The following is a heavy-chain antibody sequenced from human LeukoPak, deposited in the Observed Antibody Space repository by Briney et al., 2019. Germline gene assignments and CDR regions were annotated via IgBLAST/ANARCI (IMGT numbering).Heavy chain of an antibody. D-gene: IGHD1-26*01. CDR2: INPNSGGT. CDR3: ARIGIGSYSKDY. CDR1: GYTFTGYY. V-gene: IGHV1-2*02. Sequence: ASVKVSCKASGYTFTGYYMHWVRQAPGQGLEWMGWINPNSGGTNYAQKLQGRVTMTTDTSTSTAYMELRSLRSDDTAVYYCARIGIGSYSKDYWGQGTLVTVSS. J-gene: IGHJ4*02.